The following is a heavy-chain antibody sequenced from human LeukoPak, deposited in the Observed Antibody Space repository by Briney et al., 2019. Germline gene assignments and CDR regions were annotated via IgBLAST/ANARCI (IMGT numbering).Heavy chain of an antibody. CDR1: GYSISSGYY. Sequence: PSETLSLTCAVSGYSISSGYYWGWIRQPPGKGLEWIGSIYHSGSTYYNPSLKSRVTISVDTSKNQFSLKLSSVTAADTAVYYCAGSIGAYYFDYWGQGTLVTVSS. J-gene: IGHJ4*02. CDR2: IYHSGST. V-gene: IGHV4-38-2*01. D-gene: IGHD3-22*01. CDR3: AGSIGAYYFDY.